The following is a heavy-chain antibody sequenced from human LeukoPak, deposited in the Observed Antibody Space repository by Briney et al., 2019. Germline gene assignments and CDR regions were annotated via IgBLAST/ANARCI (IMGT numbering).Heavy chain of an antibody. V-gene: IGHV4-39*07. CDR3: AREVVVVVPAAMKFPYYYYMDV. CDR1: GGSISSSSYY. J-gene: IGHJ6*03. CDR2: IYHSGST. D-gene: IGHD2-2*01. Sequence: SETLSLTCTVSGGSISSSSYYWGWIRQPPGKGLEWIGSIYHSGSTYYNPSLKSRVTISVDTSKNQFSLKLSSVTAADTAVYYCAREVVVVVPAAMKFPYYYYMDVWGKGTTVTVSS.